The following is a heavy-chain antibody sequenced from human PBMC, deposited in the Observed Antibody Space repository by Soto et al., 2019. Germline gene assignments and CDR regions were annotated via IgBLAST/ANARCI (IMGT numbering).Heavy chain of an antibody. Sequence: SETLSLTCTVSGGSISSGGYYWSWIRQHPGKGLEWIGYIYYSGSTYYNPSLKSRVTISVDTSKNQFSLKLSSVTAADTAVYYCAGVGVVPAAGEQKRIQQTNPQTPNWFDPWGQGTLVTVSS. V-gene: IGHV4-31*03. CDR3: AGVGVVPAAGEQKRIQQTNPQTPNWFDP. CDR2: IYYSGST. J-gene: IGHJ5*02. D-gene: IGHD2-2*01. CDR1: GGSISSGGYY.